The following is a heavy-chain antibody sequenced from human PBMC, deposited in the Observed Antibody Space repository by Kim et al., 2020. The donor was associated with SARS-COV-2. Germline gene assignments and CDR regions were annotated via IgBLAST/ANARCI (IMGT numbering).Heavy chain of an antibody. CDR3: AKDLLEQQLGGGMDV. D-gene: IGHD6-13*01. V-gene: IGHV3-30*02. J-gene: IGHJ6*02. Sequence: SLNGRFTISRDNSNSTLYLQMNSLRAEDSAVYYCAKDLLEQQLGGGMDVWGQGTTVTVSS.